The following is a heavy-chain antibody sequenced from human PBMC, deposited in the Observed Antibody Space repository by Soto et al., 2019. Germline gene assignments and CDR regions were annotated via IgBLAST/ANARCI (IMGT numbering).Heavy chain of an antibody. CDR1: GFTFSNCA. D-gene: IGHD5-12*01. V-gene: IGHV3-23*01. J-gene: IGHJ4*02. CDR2: ISGRGGST. CDR3: AKRFYREEDGYNFFDS. Sequence: PDGSLRLSCSASGFTFSNCAMSWVRQAPGKGLEWVSTISGRGGSTYYADSVKGRLTISRDNSKNTLFLQMNSLRAEDTAVYYCAKRFYREEDGYNFFDSWGQGTMVTVYS.